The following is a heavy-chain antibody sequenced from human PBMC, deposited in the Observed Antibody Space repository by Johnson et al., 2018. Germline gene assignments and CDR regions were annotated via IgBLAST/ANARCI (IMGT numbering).Heavy chain of an antibody. Sequence: QVQLVQSGGGVVQPGTSLRLSCAASGFKFTDYDMHWVRQAPGKGLEWVAMIWYDGTNKYYADSVKGRFTISRDNSKNTLYLQMSSLRAEDTAVYFCAKALFSGYDYYYMDVWGKGTTVTVSS. CDR2: IWYDGTNK. CDR1: GFKFTDYD. D-gene: IGHD2-15*01. V-gene: IGHV3-33*06. CDR3: AKALFSGYDYYYMDV. J-gene: IGHJ6*03.